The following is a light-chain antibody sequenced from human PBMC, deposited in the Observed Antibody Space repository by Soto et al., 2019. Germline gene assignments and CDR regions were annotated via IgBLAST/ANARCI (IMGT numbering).Light chain of an antibody. CDR3: QQYDNWPRT. CDR2: GSS. Sequence: EIVLTQSPATLSLSPGERATLSCRASQSVSSYLAWYQQKPGQAPRLLFYGSSTKATGIPARFSGSGSGTEFTLTRSSLQSEDFAVYYCQQYDNWPRTFGQGTKVDIK. J-gene: IGKJ1*01. V-gene: IGKV3-15*01. CDR1: QSVSSY.